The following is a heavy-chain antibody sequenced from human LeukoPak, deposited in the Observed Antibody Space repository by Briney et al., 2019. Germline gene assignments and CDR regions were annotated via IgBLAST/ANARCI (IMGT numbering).Heavy chain of an antibody. V-gene: IGHV1-2*02. Sequence: ASENVSRTSSGYTFTRYSMHWVRQPPGQGLEWMGWINPNSGGTNYAQKFQGRVTMTRDSSISTAYMELSRLRSDDTAVYYCARDHSSGWYGDYWGQGTLVTVSS. CDR1: GYTFTRYS. CDR2: INPNSGGT. CDR3: ARDHSSGWYGDY. D-gene: IGHD6-19*01. J-gene: IGHJ4*02.